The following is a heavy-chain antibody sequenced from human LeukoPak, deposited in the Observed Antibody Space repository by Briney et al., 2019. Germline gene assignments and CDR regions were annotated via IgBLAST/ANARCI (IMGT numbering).Heavy chain of an antibody. CDR3: ARGYYDSSGYDPGLGY. D-gene: IGHD3-22*01. Sequence: GASVKVSCKASGYTFTSFYMQWVRQAPGQGLEWMGIINPSGGSTNYAQKFQGRVSMTRDTSTCTVYMELSSLRSEDTAMYWCARGYYDSSGYDPGLGYWGQGTLVTVSS. V-gene: IGHV1-46*01. CDR2: INPSGGST. CDR1: GYTFTSFY. J-gene: IGHJ4*02.